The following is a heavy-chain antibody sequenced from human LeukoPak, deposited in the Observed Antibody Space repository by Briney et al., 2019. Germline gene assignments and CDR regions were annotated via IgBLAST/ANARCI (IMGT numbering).Heavy chain of an antibody. Sequence: PSETLSLTCTVSGGSISSYYWSWIRQPPGKGLEWIGYIYYSGSTNYNPSLKSRVTISVDTSKNQFSLKLSSVTAADTAVYYCARGRAYDYVWGSYRSLDLDYWGQGTLVTVSS. CDR2: IYYSGST. CDR1: GGSISSYY. J-gene: IGHJ4*02. V-gene: IGHV4-59*01. CDR3: ARGRAYDYVWGSYRSLDLDY. D-gene: IGHD3-16*02.